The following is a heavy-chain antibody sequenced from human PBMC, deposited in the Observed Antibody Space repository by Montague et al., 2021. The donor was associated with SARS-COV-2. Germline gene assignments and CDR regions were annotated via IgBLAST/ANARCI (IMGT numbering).Heavy chain of an antibody. Sequence: SETLSLTCAVCGGSFSGYYWSWICQPPGTGLERIWEISHSGSTNYNPSLTRRITISIDTSKNQFPLKLSSVAAADTAVYYCARFAYRLLFIASYYGMDVWGQGTTVTVSS. CDR1: GGSFSGYY. D-gene: IGHD2-2*01. CDR2: ISHSGST. J-gene: IGHJ6*02. CDR3: ARFAYRLLFIASYYGMDV. V-gene: IGHV4-34*01.